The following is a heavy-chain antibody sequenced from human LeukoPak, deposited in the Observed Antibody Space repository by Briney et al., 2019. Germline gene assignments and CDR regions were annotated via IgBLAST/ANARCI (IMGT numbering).Heavy chain of an antibody. CDR2: INHSGST. J-gene: IGHJ3*02. V-gene: IGHV4-34*01. D-gene: IGHD2-15*01. CDR1: GGSFSGYY. CDR3: ARGSGGSCYSGCDFAFDI. Sequence: SETLSLTCAVYGGSFSGYYWSWIRQPPGKGLEWIGEINHSGSTNYNPSLKSRVTISVDTSKNQFSLKLSSVTAADTAVYYCARGSGGSCYSGCDFAFDIWGQGTMVTVSS.